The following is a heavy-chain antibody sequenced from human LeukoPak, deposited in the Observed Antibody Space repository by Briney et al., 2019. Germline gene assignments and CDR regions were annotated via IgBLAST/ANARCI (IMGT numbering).Heavy chain of an antibody. V-gene: IGHV1-46*01. D-gene: IGHD3-16*01. Sequence: ASVKVSCKASGYTFTSYYMYWVRQAPGQGLEWMGLINPGGGSTNYAQKLQGRVTMTTDTSTSTAYMELRSLRSDDTAVYYCARDTKRSRARWENLGIDPWGQGTLVTVSS. CDR3: ARDTKRSRARWENLGIDP. CDR2: INPGGGST. CDR1: GYTFTSYY. J-gene: IGHJ5*02.